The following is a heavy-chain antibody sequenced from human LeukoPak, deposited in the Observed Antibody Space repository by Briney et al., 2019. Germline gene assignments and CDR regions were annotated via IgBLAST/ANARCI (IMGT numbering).Heavy chain of an antibody. CDR3: ARSSIAAAGSFDY. CDR2: IYYSGST. J-gene: IGHJ4*02. Sequence: PSETLSLTCTVSSGSISTSNYYWSWIRQPPGKGLEWIGYIYYSGSTNYNPSLKSRVTISVDTSKNQFSLKLSSVTAADTAVYYCARSSIAAAGSFDYWGQGTLVTVSS. CDR1: SGSISTSNYY. D-gene: IGHD6-13*01. V-gene: IGHV4-61*01.